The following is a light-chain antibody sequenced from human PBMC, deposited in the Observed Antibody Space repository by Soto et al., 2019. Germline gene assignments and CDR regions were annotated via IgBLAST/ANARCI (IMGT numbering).Light chain of an antibody. CDR2: GAS. Sequence: EIVMTQSPATLSLSPGERATLSCRASQSINSNLAWYQQKPGQAPRLLVFGASSRVLGIPDRFSGSGSGTDFTLTISRLEPEDFAVYYCHHYGSSPLTFGQGTRLEIK. CDR3: HHYGSSPLT. CDR1: QSINSN. J-gene: IGKJ5*01. V-gene: IGKV3-20*01.